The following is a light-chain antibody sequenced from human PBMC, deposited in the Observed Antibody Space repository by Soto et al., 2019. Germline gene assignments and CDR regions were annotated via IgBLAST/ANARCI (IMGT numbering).Light chain of an antibody. V-gene: IGLV1-40*01. J-gene: IGLJ1*01. CDR1: GSNIGAGYD. CDR2: GNI. CDR3: QSYDSSLSGYV. Sequence: QAVVTQPPSVSGAPGQRATISCTGSGSNIGAGYDVHWYQHLPGTAPKLLIYGNINRPSGVPDRFSGSKSGTSASLAITGLQAEDEADYYCQSYDSSLSGYVFGAGTKVTVL.